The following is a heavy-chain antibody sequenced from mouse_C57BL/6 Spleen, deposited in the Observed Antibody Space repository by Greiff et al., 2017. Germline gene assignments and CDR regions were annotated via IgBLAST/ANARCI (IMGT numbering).Heavy chain of an antibody. D-gene: IGHD1-1*02. CDR2: LDPNSGGT. CDR3: ARWGSYYAMDY. CDR1: GYTFTSYW. J-gene: IGHJ4*01. Sequence: QVQLQQPGAELVKPGASVKLSCKASGYTFTSYWMHWVKPRPGRGLEWIGRLDPNSGGTKYNAKFTIKDTLTVDKPSSPAYMKLRSLTSEDAAVYYCARWGSYYAMDYWGQGNSVTVAA. V-gene: IGHV1-72*01.